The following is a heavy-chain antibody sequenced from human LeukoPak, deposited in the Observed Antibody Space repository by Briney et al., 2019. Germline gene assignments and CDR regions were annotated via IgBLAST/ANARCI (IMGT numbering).Heavy chain of an antibody. D-gene: IGHD2-21*02. CDR2: ISGSGRST. CDR3: LVVVVTAHNWFDP. CDR1: GFTFSSYA. J-gene: IGHJ5*02. Sequence: GGSLRLSCAASGFTFSSYAMSWVRQAPGKGLEWVSSISGSGRSTYYADSVKGRFTISRDNSKNTLYLQMNSLRAEDTAVYYCLVVVVTAHNWFDPWGQGTLVTVSS. V-gene: IGHV3-23*01.